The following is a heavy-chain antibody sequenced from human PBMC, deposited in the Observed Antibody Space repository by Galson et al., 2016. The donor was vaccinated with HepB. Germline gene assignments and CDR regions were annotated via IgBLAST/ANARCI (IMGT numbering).Heavy chain of an antibody. Sequence: SLRLSCAASGFTFSNYGMNWVRQAPGKGLEWVSGIVGSGDSTYYADSVKGRFTISRDNSKNTLHLQMNSLTVEDTALYYCVQDGYGDYYGTVCEYWGQGTLVTVSS. V-gene: IGHV3-23*01. CDR1: GFTFSNYG. CDR3: VQDGYGDYYGTVCEY. CDR2: IVGSGDST. J-gene: IGHJ4*02. D-gene: IGHD4-17*01.